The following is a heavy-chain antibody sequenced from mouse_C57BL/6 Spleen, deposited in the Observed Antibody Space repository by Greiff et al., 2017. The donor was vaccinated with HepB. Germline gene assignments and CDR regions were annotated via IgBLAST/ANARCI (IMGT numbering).Heavy chain of an antibody. J-gene: IGHJ2*01. CDR2: IDPSDSYT. V-gene: IGHV1-50*01. Sequence: QVQLQQPGAELVKPGASVKLSCKASGYTFTSYWMQWVKQRPGQSLEWIGEIDPSDSYTNYNQKFKGKATLTVDTSSSTAYMQLSSLTSEDSAVYYCARSGGVVATRDYWGQGTTLTVSS. D-gene: IGHD1-1*01. CDR3: ARSGGVVATRDY. CDR1: GYTFTSYW.